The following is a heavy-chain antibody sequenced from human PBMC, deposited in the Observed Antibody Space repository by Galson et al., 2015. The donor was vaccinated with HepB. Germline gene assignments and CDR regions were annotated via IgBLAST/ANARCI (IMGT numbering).Heavy chain of an antibody. J-gene: IGHJ4*02. V-gene: IGHV3-23*01. Sequence: SLRLSCAASGFTFSSYAMSWVRQAPGKGLEWVSAISGSGGSTYYADSVKGRFTISGDNSKNTLYLQMNSLRAEDTAVYYCAKSGQWLQGGYFDYWGQGTLVTVSS. CDR3: AKSGQWLQGGYFDY. CDR1: GFTFSSYA. CDR2: ISGSGGST. D-gene: IGHD6-19*01.